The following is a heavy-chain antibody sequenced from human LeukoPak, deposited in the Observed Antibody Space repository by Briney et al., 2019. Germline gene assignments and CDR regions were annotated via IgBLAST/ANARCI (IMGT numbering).Heavy chain of an antibody. CDR1: GFTFSGFA. CDR2: IIGSGGST. CDR3: ARGGYYGSGRQYFDY. V-gene: IGHV3-23*01. J-gene: IGHJ4*02. D-gene: IGHD3-10*01. Sequence: GGSLRLSCAASGFTFSGFAMSWVRRTPGKGLEWVSAIIGSGGSTYYADSVKGRFTVSRDNSKNTLYLQMNSLRAEDTAVYYCARGGYYGSGRQYFDYWSQGTLVTVSS.